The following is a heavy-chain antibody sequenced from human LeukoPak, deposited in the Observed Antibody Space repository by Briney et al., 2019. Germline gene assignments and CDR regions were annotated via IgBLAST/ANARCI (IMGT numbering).Heavy chain of an antibody. J-gene: IGHJ3*02. CDR3: ARDRYYYDSSGDAFDI. CDR1: GGSINSYY. Sequence: SETLSLTCTVSGGSINSYYWSWIRQPAGKGLDWIGRIHTSGSTNYNPSLKSRVTMSVDTSKNQFSLKLSSVTAAYTAVYYCARDRYYYDSSGDAFDIWGQGTMVTVSS. CDR2: IHTSGST. D-gene: IGHD3-22*01. V-gene: IGHV4-4*07.